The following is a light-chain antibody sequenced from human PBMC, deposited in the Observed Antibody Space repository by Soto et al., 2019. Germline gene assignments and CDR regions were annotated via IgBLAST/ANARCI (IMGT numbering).Light chain of an antibody. CDR2: GAS. Sequence: IVLTQSQGILSLSAWESANLCCRASQSVSSSLAWYQKKPGQAPRLLIYGASTRATGIPARFSGSGSGTEFTLTISSLHSEYFAVYYCQQYNNWWAFGQGTKVDI. V-gene: IGKV3-15*01. CDR3: QQYNNWWA. CDR1: QSVSSS. J-gene: IGKJ1*01.